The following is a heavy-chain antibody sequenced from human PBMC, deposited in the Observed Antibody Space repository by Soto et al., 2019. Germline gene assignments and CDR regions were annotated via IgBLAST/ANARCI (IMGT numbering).Heavy chain of an antibody. CDR1: GGSFSGYY. CDR2: INHSGST. J-gene: IGHJ4*02. CDR3: ARGSNSSSWYYFYY. D-gene: IGHD6-13*01. Sequence: SETLSLTCAVYGGSFSGYYWSWIRQPPGKGLEWIGEINHSGSTNYNPSLKSRVTISVDTSKNQFSRKLSSVTAADTAVYYCARGSNSSSWYYFYYWGQGTLVTVSS. V-gene: IGHV4-34*01.